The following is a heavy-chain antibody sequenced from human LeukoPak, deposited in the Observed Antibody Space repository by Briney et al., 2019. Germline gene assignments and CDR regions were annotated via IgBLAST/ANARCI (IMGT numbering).Heavy chain of an antibody. CDR1: EFIFSNYA. CDR3: AKWAGDVTHANAWYGSLDH. CDR2: ISGSGATT. V-gene: IGHV3-23*01. J-gene: IGHJ4*02. D-gene: IGHD6-13*01. Sequence: GGSLRLSCAASEFIFSNYAMTWVRQAPGKGLEWVSSISGSGATTYYADSVKGRFTISRDNSKDTLFLLMSSLRAEDTAVYYCAKWAGDVTHANAWYGSLDHWGLGTPVTVSS.